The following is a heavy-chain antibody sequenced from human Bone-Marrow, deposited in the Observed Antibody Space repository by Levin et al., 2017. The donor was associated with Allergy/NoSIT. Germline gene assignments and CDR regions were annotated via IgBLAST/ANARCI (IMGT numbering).Heavy chain of an antibody. CDR2: ISTSSSYI. Sequence: GDSLKISCAVSEFTFSSYNMNWVRQAPGKGLEWVSSISTSSSYIYYADSVKGRFTISRDNAKNSLYLQMNSLRAEDTAVYYCARQYSSSSSLDYWGQGTLVTVSS. J-gene: IGHJ4*02. CDR1: EFTFSSYN. V-gene: IGHV3-21*01. CDR3: ARQYSSSSSLDY. D-gene: IGHD6-13*01.